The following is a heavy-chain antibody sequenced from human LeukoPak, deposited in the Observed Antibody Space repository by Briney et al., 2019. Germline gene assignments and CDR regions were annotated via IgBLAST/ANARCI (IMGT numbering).Heavy chain of an antibody. D-gene: IGHD4-17*01. CDR1: GVSISAYY. CDR3: ARDPTTVTTIFDS. CDR2: IYPGESIYASENT. Sequence: SETLSLTCSVSGVSISAYYWSWIRQPAGKGLEWIGRIYPGESIYASENTNYNPSLKSRVSMPGDTSKNQVSLKLRSVTAADTAVYYCARDPTTVTTIFDSWGQGTLVTVSS. J-gene: IGHJ4*02. V-gene: IGHV4-4*07.